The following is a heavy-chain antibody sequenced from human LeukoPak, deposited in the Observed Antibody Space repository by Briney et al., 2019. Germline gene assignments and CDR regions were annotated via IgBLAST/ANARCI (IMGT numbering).Heavy chain of an antibody. Sequence: SETLSLTCAVYGGSFSGYYWSWIRQPPGKGLEWIGEINHSGSTYYNPSLKSRVTISVDTSKNQFSLKLSSVTAADTAVYYCARVQSRLSWFDPWGQGTLVTVSS. CDR1: GGSFSGYY. V-gene: IGHV4-34*01. CDR3: ARVQSRLSWFDP. CDR2: INHSGST. J-gene: IGHJ5*02.